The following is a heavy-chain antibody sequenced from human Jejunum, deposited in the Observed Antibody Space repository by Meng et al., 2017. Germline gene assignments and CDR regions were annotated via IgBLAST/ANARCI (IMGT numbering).Heavy chain of an antibody. CDR2: INTDNGDT. Sequence: HVQLVHSAAEVKEPRAAVKVSCKASGYIFKNYAMQWVRQAPGQRLDWIGWINTDNGDTQYSQTFQGRVTITRDTSASTTYMELSSLRSEDTAVYFCARERQTSGEDYWGQGTLVTVSS. V-gene: IGHV1-3*04. D-gene: IGHD2-15*01. J-gene: IGHJ4*02. CDR1: GYIFKNYA. CDR3: ARERQTSGEDY.